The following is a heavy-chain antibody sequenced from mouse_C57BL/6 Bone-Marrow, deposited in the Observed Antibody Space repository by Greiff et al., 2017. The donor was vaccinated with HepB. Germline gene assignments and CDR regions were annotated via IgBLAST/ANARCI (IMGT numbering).Heavy chain of an antibody. V-gene: IGHV5-4*01. J-gene: IGHJ1*03. CDR1: GFTFSSYA. CDR3: ARDGEDWYFDV. CDR2: ISDGGSYT. Sequence: EVHLVESGGGLVKPGGSLKLSCAASGFTFSSYAMSWVRQTPEKRLEWVATISDGGSYTYYPDNVKGRFTISRDNAKNNLYLQMSHLKSEDTAMYDCARDGEDWYFDVWGTGTTVTVSS.